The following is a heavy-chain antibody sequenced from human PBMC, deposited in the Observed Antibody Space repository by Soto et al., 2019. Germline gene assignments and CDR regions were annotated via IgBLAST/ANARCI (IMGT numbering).Heavy chain of an antibody. V-gene: IGHV1-46*01. J-gene: IGHJ6*02. CDR1: GYTFTSYY. Sequence: ASVKVSCKASGYTFTSYYMHWVRQAPGQGLEWMGIINPSGGSTSYAQKFQGRVTMTGDTSTSTVYMELSSLRSEDTAVYYCARDLPTVVLNYYGMDVWGQGTTVTVSS. CDR2: INPSGGST. D-gene: IGHD4-17*01. CDR3: ARDLPTVVLNYYGMDV.